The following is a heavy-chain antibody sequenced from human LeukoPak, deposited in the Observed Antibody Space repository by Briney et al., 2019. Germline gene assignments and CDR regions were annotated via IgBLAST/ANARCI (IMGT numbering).Heavy chain of an antibody. CDR1: GGTFSSYA. Sequence: SVKVSCKASGGTFSSYAISWVRQAPGQGLEWMGGIIPIFGTANYAQKFQGRDTITTDESTSTAYMELSSLRSEDTAVYYCASPMGGLRPGYYYMDVWGKGTTVTVSS. CDR2: IIPIFGTA. V-gene: IGHV1-69*05. J-gene: IGHJ6*03. D-gene: IGHD4-17*01. CDR3: ASPMGGLRPGYYYMDV.